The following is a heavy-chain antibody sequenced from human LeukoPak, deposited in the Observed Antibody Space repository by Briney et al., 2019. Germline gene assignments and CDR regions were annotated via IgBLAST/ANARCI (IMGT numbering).Heavy chain of an antibody. CDR3: ARDPRGNYYDVARRPFDY. CDR1: GFTFSSYA. D-gene: IGHD3-22*01. J-gene: IGHJ4*02. CDR2: ISGSGGST. V-gene: IGHV3-23*01. Sequence: GGSLRLSCAASGFTFSSYAMSWVRQAPGKGLEWVSAISGSGGSTYYADSVKGRFTISRDNSKNTLYLQMNSLRAEDTAVYYCARDPRGNYYDVARRPFDYWGQGTLVTVSS.